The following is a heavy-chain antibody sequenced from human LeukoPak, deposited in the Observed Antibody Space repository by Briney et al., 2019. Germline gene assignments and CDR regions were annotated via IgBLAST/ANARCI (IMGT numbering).Heavy chain of an antibody. CDR1: GFTFSSYA. V-gene: IGHV3-48*03. CDR2: ISSSGSTI. J-gene: IGHJ4*02. Sequence: GGSLRLSCSASGFTFSSYAMHWVRQAPGKGLEWVSYISSSGSTIYYADSVKGRFTISRDNAKNSLYLQMNSLRAEDTAVYYCARTPFTMVRGVPSVFFDYWGQGTLVTVSS. CDR3: ARTPFTMVRGVPSVFFDY. D-gene: IGHD3-10*01.